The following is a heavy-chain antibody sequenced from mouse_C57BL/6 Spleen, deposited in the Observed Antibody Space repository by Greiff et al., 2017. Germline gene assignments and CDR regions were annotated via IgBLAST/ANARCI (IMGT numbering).Heavy chain of an antibody. J-gene: IGHJ2*01. V-gene: IGHV5-17*01. D-gene: IGHD1-1*01. CDR3: ARGYYGSSNYFDY. CDR1: GFTFSDYG. Sequence: EVQRVESGGGLVKPGGSLKLSCAASGFTFSDYGMHWVRQAPEKGLEWVAYISSGSSTNYYADTVKGRFTISRDNAKNTLFLQMTRLRSEDTAMYYCARGYYGSSNYFDYWGQGTTLTVSS. CDR2: ISSGSSTN.